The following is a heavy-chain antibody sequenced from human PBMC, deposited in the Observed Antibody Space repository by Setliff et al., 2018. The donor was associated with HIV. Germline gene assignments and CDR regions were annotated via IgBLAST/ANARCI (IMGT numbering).Heavy chain of an antibody. CDR2: IYHSGRT. J-gene: IGHJ4*02. Sequence: SETLSLTCTVSGGSISSNSYYWGWIRQPPGKGLEWIGSIYHSGRTYYNPSLKSRVTISVDTSKNQFSLKLTSVTAADTAVYYCARDQPQDYDSLTGYYTGRYFDFWGRGTLVTV. CDR1: GGSISSNSYY. D-gene: IGHD3-9*01. CDR3: ARDQPQDYDSLTGYYTGRYFDF. V-gene: IGHV4-39*07.